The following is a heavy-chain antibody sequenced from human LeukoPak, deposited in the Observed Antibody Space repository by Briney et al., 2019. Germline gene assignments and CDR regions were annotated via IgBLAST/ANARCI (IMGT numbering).Heavy chain of an antibody. Sequence: SETLSLTCTVSGGSISSSSYYWGWIRQPPGKGLEWIGSIYYSGSTYYNPSLKSRVTISVDTSKNQFSLKLNSVTAADAAVYYCARVTVTTWSVFDYWGQGTLVTVSS. D-gene: IGHD4-17*01. CDR3: ARVTVTTWSVFDY. V-gene: IGHV4-39*07. CDR2: IYYSGST. J-gene: IGHJ4*02. CDR1: GGSISSSSYY.